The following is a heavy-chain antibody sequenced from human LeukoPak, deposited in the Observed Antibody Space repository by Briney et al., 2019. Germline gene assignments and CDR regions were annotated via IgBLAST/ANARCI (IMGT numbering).Heavy chain of an antibody. CDR2: IYTSGST. J-gene: IGHJ3*02. Sequence: SETLSLTCTVSGGSISSYYWSWIRQPAGKGLEWIGRIYTSGSTNYNPSLKSRVTMSVDTSKNQFSLKLSSVTAADTAVYYCAREVDYGLHDAFDIWGQGTMVTVSS. D-gene: IGHD4-17*01. V-gene: IGHV4-4*07. CDR3: AREVDYGLHDAFDI. CDR1: GGSISSYY.